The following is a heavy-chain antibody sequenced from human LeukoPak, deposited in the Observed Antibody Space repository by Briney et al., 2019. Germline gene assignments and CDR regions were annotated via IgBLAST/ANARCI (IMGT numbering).Heavy chain of an antibody. J-gene: IGHJ5*02. CDR2: IYTSGST. CDR1: GVSISSGTYY. CDR3: ARTSGRWFDP. D-gene: IGHD1-1*01. Sequence: SQTLSLTCTVSGVSISSGTYYWGWIRQPAGKGLEWIVRIYTSGSTNYNPSLKSRVTISVDTSKNQFSLKLSSVTAADTAVYYCARTSGRWFDPWGQGTLVTVSS. V-gene: IGHV4-61*02.